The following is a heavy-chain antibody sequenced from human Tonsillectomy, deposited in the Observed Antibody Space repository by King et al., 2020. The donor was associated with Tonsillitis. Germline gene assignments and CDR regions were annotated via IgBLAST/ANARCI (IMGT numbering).Heavy chain of an antibody. CDR2: INHSGST. CDR1: GGSFSGYY. J-gene: IGHJ4*02. CDR3: AGGGGVLRFLEWLSSTYYFDY. Sequence: VQLQQWGAGLLKPSETLSLTCAVYGGSFSGYYWSWIRQPPGKGLEWIGEINHSGSTNYNPSLKSRVTISVDTSKNQFSLKLSSVTAADTAVYYCAGGGGVLRFLEWLSSTYYFDYWGQGTLVTVSS. V-gene: IGHV4-34*01. D-gene: IGHD3-3*01.